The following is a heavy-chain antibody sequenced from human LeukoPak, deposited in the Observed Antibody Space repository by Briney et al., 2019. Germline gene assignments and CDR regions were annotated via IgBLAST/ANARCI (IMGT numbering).Heavy chain of an antibody. D-gene: IGHD4-17*01. V-gene: IGHV3-21*01. Sequence: GGSLRLSCAASGFTFSSYSMNWVRQAPGKGLEWVSSISSSSYIYYADSVKGRFTISRDNAKNSLYLQMNSLRAEDTAVYYCARDSPTTPEAFDIWGQGTMVTASS. J-gene: IGHJ3*02. CDR2: ISSSSYI. CDR3: ARDSPTTPEAFDI. CDR1: GFTFSSYS.